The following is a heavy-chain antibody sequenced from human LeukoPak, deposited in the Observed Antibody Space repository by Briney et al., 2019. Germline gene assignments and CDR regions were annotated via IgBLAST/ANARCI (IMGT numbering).Heavy chain of an antibody. D-gene: IGHD3-22*01. V-gene: IGHV4-38-2*02. CDR1: GYSISSGYY. Sequence: SETLSLTCTVSGYSISSGYYWNWIRQPPGKGLEWIGEINHTGSTNYNPSLKSRVTISVDTSKNQLSLKLSSVTAADTAVYYCARGGRNYYDSSGQRGFGYWGQGTLVTVSS. CDR2: INHTGST. CDR3: ARGGRNYYDSSGQRGFGY. J-gene: IGHJ4*02.